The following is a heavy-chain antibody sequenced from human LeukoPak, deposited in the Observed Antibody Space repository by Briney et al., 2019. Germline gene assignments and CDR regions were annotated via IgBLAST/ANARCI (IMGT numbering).Heavy chain of an antibody. Sequence: GGSLRLSCAASGLIFSDYYMSWIRQAPGKGLEWVSYISSSGSAIYYADSVKGRFTISRDNAKNSLYLQMNSLRAEDTAVYYCARGSNYYSYGMDVWGQGTTVTVSS. V-gene: IGHV3-11*01. CDR2: ISSSGSAI. D-gene: IGHD6-13*01. J-gene: IGHJ6*02. CDR1: GLIFSDYY. CDR3: ARGSNYYSYGMDV.